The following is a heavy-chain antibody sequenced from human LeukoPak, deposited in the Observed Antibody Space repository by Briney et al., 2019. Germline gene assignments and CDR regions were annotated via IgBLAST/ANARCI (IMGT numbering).Heavy chain of an antibody. D-gene: IGHD2-8*02. J-gene: IGHJ4*02. Sequence: GASVKVTCKASGYTFTDYYIQWVRQAPGQGLGWMGWINPNSGGTSYAQKFQGRVTMTRDTSITTAYMELSSLRFDDTAVYYCARVFYCSGGICYLNYWGQGTLVTVSS. V-gene: IGHV1-2*02. CDR2: INPNSGGT. CDR1: GYTFTDYY. CDR3: ARVFYCSGGICYLNY.